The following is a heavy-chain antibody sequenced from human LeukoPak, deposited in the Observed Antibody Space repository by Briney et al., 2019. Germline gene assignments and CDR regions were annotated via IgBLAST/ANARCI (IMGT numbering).Heavy chain of an antibody. Sequence: PGESLTLSCATSGPSFSNYSMSWVRRAPGKGLEWVSLIAGSGGSTYYADSVKGRFTIPRDNSKNTLNLQMNSLRAEDTALYYCARRIVGASYAFDIWGQGAMVTVSS. CDR2: IAGSGGST. CDR1: GPSFSNYS. D-gene: IGHD3-16*02. V-gene: IGHV3-23*01. CDR3: ARRIVGASYAFDI. J-gene: IGHJ3*02.